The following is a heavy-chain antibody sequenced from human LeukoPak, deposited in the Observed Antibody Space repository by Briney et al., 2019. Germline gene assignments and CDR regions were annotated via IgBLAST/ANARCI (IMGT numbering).Heavy chain of an antibody. CDR3: AETYSSSSSYYYYYYMDV. V-gene: IGHV3-30*02. CDR1: GFTFSSYG. J-gene: IGHJ6*03. D-gene: IGHD6-6*01. Sequence: GGSLRLSCAASGFTFSSYGMHWVRQAPGKGLEWVAFIRYDGSNKYYADSVKGRFTISRDNSKNTLYLQMNSLRAEDSAVYYCAETYSSSSSYYYYYYMDVWGKGTTVTVSS. CDR2: IRYDGSNK.